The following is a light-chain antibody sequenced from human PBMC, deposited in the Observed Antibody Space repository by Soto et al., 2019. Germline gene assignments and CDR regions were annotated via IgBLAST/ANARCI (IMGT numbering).Light chain of an antibody. J-gene: IGKJ3*01. CDR2: DAS. V-gene: IGKV1-13*02. CDR3: QLFNSYPGVT. Sequence: AIQLTQSPSSLSASVGDRVTITCRASQGISSALAWYQQKPGKAPKLLIYDASSLESGVPSRFSGSGSGTDFTRTISSPQPEDFATYYCQLFNSYPGVTFGPGTKVDIK. CDR1: QGISSA.